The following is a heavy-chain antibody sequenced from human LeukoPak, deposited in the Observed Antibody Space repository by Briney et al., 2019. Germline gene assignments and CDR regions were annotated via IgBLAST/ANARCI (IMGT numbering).Heavy chain of an antibody. D-gene: IGHD3-9*01. Sequence: GGSLRLSCAESGFTFSSYGMHWVRQAPGKGLEWVAVIWYDGSNKYYADSVKGRFTISRDNSKDTLYLQMNSLRAEDTAVYYCARESRYFDWLFDYWGQGTLVTVSS. J-gene: IGHJ4*02. CDR3: ARESRYFDWLFDY. V-gene: IGHV3-33*01. CDR1: GFTFSSYG. CDR2: IWYDGSNK.